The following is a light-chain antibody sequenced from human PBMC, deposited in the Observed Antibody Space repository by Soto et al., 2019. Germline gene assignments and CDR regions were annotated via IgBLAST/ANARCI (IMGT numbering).Light chain of an antibody. Sequence: QSALTQPRSVSGSPGQSVTISCTGTSSDIGSYNRVSWFQQPPGEAPKLIIYDVTKRPSGVPDRFSGSKSGNTASLTISGLEAEDEADYCCCSHAGTCPVVFGGGTKLTVL. CDR2: DVT. CDR1: SSDIGSYNR. CDR3: CSHAGTCPVV. J-gene: IGLJ2*01. V-gene: IGLV2-11*01.